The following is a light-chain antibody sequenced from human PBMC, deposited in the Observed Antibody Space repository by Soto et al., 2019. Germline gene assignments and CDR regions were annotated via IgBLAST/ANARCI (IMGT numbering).Light chain of an antibody. Sequence: EIVLTQSPGTLSLSPGERATLSCRASQSVSSAYLAWYQQKPGQAPRLLIYGVSSRATGIPDRFSGSRSGTAFTLTISKLEPEDFAVYYCQQYNSSPLTVGGGTKVEIK. J-gene: IGKJ4*01. CDR2: GVS. CDR3: QQYNSSPLT. V-gene: IGKV3-20*01. CDR1: QSVSSAY.